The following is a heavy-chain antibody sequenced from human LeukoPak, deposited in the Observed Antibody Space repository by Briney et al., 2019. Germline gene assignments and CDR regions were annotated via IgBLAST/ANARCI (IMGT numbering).Heavy chain of an antibody. V-gene: IGHV4-39*01. J-gene: IGHJ6*03. D-gene: IGHD3-3*01. CDR2: IYYSGST. CDR3: ARHGGAGYYYYMDV. Sequence: SETLSLTCTVSGGSISSSSYYWGWIRQPPGKGLEWIGSIYYSGSTYYNPSLKSRVTISVDTSKNQFSLKLSSVTAADTAVYYCARHGGAGYYYYMDVWGKGTTVTISS. CDR1: GGSISSSSYY.